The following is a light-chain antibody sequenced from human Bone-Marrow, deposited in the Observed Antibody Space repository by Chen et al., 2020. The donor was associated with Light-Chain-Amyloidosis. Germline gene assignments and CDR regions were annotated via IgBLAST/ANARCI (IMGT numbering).Light chain of an antibody. CDR3: QSYDTSTWV. CDR2: EDN. Sequence: VLTQPRSVSESPGETDIISCPGSSGNIADNYVHWYQQRPGRVPTNVIYEDNQRPSGVPDRFSGSIDSSSNSASLTISGLRTEDEADYYCQSYDTSTWVFGGGTKLTV. J-gene: IGLJ3*02. V-gene: IGLV6-57*02. CDR1: SGNIADNY.